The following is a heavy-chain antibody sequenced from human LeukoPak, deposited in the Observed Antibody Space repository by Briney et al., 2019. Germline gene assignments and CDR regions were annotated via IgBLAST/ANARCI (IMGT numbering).Heavy chain of an antibody. J-gene: IGHJ4*02. CDR3: ARDGSYSSGWYQN. Sequence: SETLSLTCTVSGGSISSSSYYWGWIRQPPGKGLEWIGSIYYSGSTYYNPSLKSRVTISVDTSKNQFSLKLSSVTAADTAVYYCARDGSYSSGWYQNWGQGTLVTVSS. V-gene: IGHV4-39*07. CDR2: IYYSGST. CDR1: GGSISSSSYY. D-gene: IGHD6-19*01.